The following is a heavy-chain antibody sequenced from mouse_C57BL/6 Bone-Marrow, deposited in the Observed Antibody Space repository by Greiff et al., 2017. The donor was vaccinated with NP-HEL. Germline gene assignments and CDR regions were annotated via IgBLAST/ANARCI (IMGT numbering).Heavy chain of an antibody. CDR2: IYPRSGNT. V-gene: IGHV1-81*01. Sequence: VQLQQSGAELARPGASVKLSCKASGYTFTSYGISWVKQRTGQGLEWIGEIYPRSGNTYYNEKFKGKATRTADKSSSTAYMELRSLTSEDSAVYFCARWYDYDGDYWGQGTTLTVSS. D-gene: IGHD2-4*01. CDR1: GYTFTSYG. J-gene: IGHJ2*01. CDR3: ARWYDYDGDY.